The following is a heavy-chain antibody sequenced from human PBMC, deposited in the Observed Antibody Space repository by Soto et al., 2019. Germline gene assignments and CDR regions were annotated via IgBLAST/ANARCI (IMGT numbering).Heavy chain of an antibody. CDR2: ISYDGSNK. J-gene: IGHJ4*02. V-gene: IGHV3-30*18. D-gene: IGHD5-18*01. CDR3: AKDRIQLWLGYYFDY. CDR1: GFTFSSYG. Sequence: QVQLVESGGGVVQPGRSLRLSCAASGFTFSSYGMHWVRQAPGKGLEWVAVISYDGSNKYYADSVKGRFTISRDNSKNTLYLQMNSLRAEDTAVYYCAKDRIQLWLGYYFDYWGQGTLVTVSS.